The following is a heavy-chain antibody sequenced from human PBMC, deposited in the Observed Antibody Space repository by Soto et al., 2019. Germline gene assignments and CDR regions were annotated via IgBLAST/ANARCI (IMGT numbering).Heavy chain of an antibody. J-gene: IGHJ1*01. CDR1: GGTFSSYA. CDR2: IIPIFGTA. V-gene: IGHV1-69*12. Sequence: QVQLVQSGAEVKKPGSSVKVSCKASGGTFSSYAISWVRQAPGQGLEWMGGIIPIFGTANYAQKFQGRVTLTADESTSTDYMELSSLRSEDTAVYYCARAPYSSSWYPLSAEYFQHWGQGTLVTVSS. D-gene: IGHD6-13*01. CDR3: ARAPYSSSWYPLSAEYFQH.